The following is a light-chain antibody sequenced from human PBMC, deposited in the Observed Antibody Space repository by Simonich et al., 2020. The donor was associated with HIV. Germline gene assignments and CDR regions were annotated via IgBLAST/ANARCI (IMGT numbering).Light chain of an antibody. V-gene: IGKV4-1*01. CDR1: QSVLYSSNNKNY. J-gene: IGKJ1*01. CDR3: QQYYITPQT. Sequence: DIVMTQSPDSLAVSLGARATINCKSSQSVLYSSNNKNYLAWYQQKPGQPPKLIIYWASTRETGVPYRFSGSGSGTDFTLTISSLQVEDVAVYYCQQYYITPQTFGQGTKVEIK. CDR2: WAS.